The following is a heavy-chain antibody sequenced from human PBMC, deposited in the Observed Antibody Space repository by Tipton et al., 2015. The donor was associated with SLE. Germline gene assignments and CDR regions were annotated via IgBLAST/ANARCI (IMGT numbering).Heavy chain of an antibody. V-gene: IGHV3-30*04. Sequence: SLRLSCAASGFTFSSYAMHWVRQAPGKGLEWVAVISYDGSNKYYADSVKGRFTISRDNSKNTLYLQMDSLRAEVTAVYYCVKAMVQGVISYWGQGTLVTVSS. CDR3: VKAMVQGVISY. CDR2: ISYDGSNK. J-gene: IGHJ4*02. D-gene: IGHD3-10*01. CDR1: GFTFSSYA.